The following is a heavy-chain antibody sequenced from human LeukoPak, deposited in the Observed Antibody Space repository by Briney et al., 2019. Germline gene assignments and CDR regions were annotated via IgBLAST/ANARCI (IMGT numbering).Heavy chain of an antibody. CDR3: VKDRVGATSGTFDI. CDR1: GFTFDDYA. Sequence: GGSLRLSCAASGFTFDDYAMHWVRQAPGKGLERVSGISWNSGSIGYADSVKGRFTISRDNAKNSLYLQMNSLRAEDTALYYCVKDRVGATSGTFDIWGQGTMVTVSS. D-gene: IGHD1-26*01. CDR2: ISWNSGSI. J-gene: IGHJ3*02. V-gene: IGHV3-9*01.